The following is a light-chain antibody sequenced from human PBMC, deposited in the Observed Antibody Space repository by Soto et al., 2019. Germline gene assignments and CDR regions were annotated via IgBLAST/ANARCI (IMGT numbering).Light chain of an antibody. CDR3: QTWGTGIRV. Sequence: QLVLTQSPSASASLGASVKLTCTLSSDHSNYIIAWHQQPPEKGPRYLMKVNSDGSHTKGNGIPDRFSGSSSGAERYLTISSLQSEDEAVYYCQTWGTGIRVSGGGTKVTVL. V-gene: IGLV4-69*01. CDR1: SDHSNYI. J-gene: IGLJ3*02. CDR2: VNSDGSH.